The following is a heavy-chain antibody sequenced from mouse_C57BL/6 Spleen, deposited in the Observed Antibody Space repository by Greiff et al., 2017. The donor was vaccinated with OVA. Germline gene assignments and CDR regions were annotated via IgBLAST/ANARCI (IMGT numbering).Heavy chain of an antibody. CDR2: IDPETGGT. V-gene: IGHV1-15*01. D-gene: IGHD1-1*01. J-gene: IGHJ2*01. Sequence: QVQLQQSGAELVRPGASVTLSCKASGYTFTDYEMHWVKQTPVHGLEWIGAIDPETGGTAYNQKFKGKAILTADKSSSTSYMELRSLASEDSAVYYCTRDGSYYGSFDYWGQGTTLTVSS. CDR1: GYTFTDYE. CDR3: TRDGSYYGSFDY.